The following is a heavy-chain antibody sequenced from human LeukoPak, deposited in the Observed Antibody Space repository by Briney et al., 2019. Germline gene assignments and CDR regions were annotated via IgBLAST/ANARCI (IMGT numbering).Heavy chain of an antibody. CDR2: IKQDGSEK. CDR1: GFTFSNYW. J-gene: IGHJ4*02. V-gene: IGHV3-7*01. D-gene: IGHD6-13*01. CDR3: ARSIRAAAGQGRYYFDY. Sequence: PGGSLRLSCAASGFTFSNYWMSWVRQAPGKGLEWVANIKQDGSEKYYVDSVKGRFTISRDNAKNSLYLQMNSLRAEDTAVYYCARSIRAAAGQGRYYFDYWGQGTLVTVSA.